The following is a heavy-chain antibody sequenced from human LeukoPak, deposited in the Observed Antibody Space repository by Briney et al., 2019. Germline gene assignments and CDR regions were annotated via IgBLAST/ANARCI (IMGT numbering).Heavy chain of an antibody. Sequence: PSETLSLTCAVYGGSFSGYYWSWIRQPPGKGLEWIGYIYYSGSTNYNPSLKSRVTISVDTSKNQFSVKLSSVTAADTAVYYCAREIRDSSGWYDWFDPWGQGTLVTVSS. CDR1: GGSFSGYY. J-gene: IGHJ5*02. CDR3: AREIRDSSGWYDWFDP. V-gene: IGHV4-59*01. D-gene: IGHD6-19*01. CDR2: IYYSGST.